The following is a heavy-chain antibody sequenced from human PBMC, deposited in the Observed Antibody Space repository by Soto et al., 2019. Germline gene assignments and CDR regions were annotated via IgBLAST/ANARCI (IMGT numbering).Heavy chain of an antibody. CDR1: GYTFTSYD. CDR2: INPFYGNT. Sequence: ASVKVSCKASGYTFTSYDMSWVRQAPGQGLEWVGWINPFYGNTNYAQTLQGRVTLTTDTSTSTVYMELGSLRSDDTAVYYCERXNXYDSRSYYFDYWGQGTLVTVYS. V-gene: IGHV1-18*01. CDR3: ERXNXYDSRSYYFDY. D-gene: IGHD3-3*01. J-gene: IGHJ4*02.